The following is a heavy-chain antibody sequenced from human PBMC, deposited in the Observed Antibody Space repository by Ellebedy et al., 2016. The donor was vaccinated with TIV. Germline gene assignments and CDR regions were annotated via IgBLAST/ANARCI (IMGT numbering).Heavy chain of an antibody. CDR1: GYTFTGYY. Sequence: ASVKVSCXASGYTFTGYYMHWVRQAPGQGLEWMGWINPNSGGTNYAQKFQGRVTMTRDTSISTAYMELSRLRSDDTAVYYCARGQLGYCSSTSCLYFQHWGQGTLVTVSS. J-gene: IGHJ1*01. CDR3: ARGQLGYCSSTSCLYFQH. D-gene: IGHD2-2*01. CDR2: INPNSGGT. V-gene: IGHV1-2*02.